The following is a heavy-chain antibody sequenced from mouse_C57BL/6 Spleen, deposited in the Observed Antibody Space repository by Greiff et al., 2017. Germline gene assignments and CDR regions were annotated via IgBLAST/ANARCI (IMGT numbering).Heavy chain of an antibody. CDR2: IYPGSGST. CDR3: ARSGSSHWYFDV. Sequence: QVQLQQSGAELVKPGASVKMSCKASGYTFTSYWITWVKQRPGQGLEWIGDIYPGSGSTNYNEKFKSKATLTVDTSSSTAYMQLSSLTSEDSAVYYCARSGSSHWYFDVWGTGTTVTVSS. D-gene: IGHD1-1*01. J-gene: IGHJ1*03. V-gene: IGHV1-55*01. CDR1: GYTFTSYW.